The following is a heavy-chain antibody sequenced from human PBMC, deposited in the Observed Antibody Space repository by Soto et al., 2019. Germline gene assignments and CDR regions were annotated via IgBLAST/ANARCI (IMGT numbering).Heavy chain of an antibody. CDR1: GFTFSTYG. D-gene: IGHD3-22*01. CDR3: AKTITTYSGDSRGRGALVDY. CDR2: ISSDGSNE. V-gene: IGHV3-30*18. J-gene: IGHJ4*02. Sequence: PGGSLRLSCAASGFTFSTYGMHWVRQPPGKGLEWVAVISSDGSNEHYADPVKGRFTISRDNSKNTPYLQMNSLRVEDTAVYYCAKTITTYSGDSRGRGALVDYWGQGTLVTVSS.